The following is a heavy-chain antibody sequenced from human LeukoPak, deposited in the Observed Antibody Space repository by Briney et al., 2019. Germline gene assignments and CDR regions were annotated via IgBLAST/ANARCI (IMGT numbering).Heavy chain of an antibody. CDR2: IYYSGST. V-gene: IGHV4-34*01. J-gene: IGHJ6*03. D-gene: IGHD2-2*01. CDR1: GGSFSGYY. CDR3: ARSCYDLYCYYYYMDV. Sequence: SETLSLTCAVYGGSFSGYYWSWIRQPPGKGLEWIGSIYYSGSTYYNPSLKSRVTISVDTSKNQFSLKLSSVTAADTAVYYCARSCYDLYCYYYYMDVWGKGTTVTVSS.